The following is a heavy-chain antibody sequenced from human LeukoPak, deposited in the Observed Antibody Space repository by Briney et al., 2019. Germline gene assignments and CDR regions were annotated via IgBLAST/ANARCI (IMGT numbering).Heavy chain of an antibody. CDR3: ARGELGYCSGGSCYSGINWFDP. V-gene: IGHV4-34*01. D-gene: IGHD2-15*01. Sequence: PSETLSLTCAVYGGSFSGYYWSWIRQPPGKGLEWIGEINHSGSTNYNSSLKSRVTISVDTSKNQFSLKLNSVTAADTAVYYCARGELGYCSGGSCYSGINWFDPWGQGTLVPVSS. J-gene: IGHJ5*02. CDR1: GGSFSGYY. CDR2: INHSGST.